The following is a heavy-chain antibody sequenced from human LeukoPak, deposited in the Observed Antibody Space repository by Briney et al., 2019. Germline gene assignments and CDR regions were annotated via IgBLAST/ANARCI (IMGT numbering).Heavy chain of an antibody. Sequence: PGRSLRLSCAASGFTFRNFGMHWVRQAPDKGLEWVAVIWYDGSEKYYADSVKGRFIISRDNSKNMLYLQTNSLRAEDTAVYYCARDRNALQFLDFWGQGTVVTVSS. J-gene: IGHJ4*02. CDR1: GFTFRNFG. CDR3: ARDRNALQFLDF. CDR2: IWYDGSEK. V-gene: IGHV3-33*01. D-gene: IGHD3-3*01.